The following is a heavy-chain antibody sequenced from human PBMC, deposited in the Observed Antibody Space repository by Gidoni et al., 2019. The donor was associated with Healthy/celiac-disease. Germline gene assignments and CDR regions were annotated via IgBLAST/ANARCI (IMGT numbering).Heavy chain of an antibody. CDR1: YG. Sequence: YGMHWVRQAPGKGLEWVAVIWYDGSNKYYADSVKGRFTISRDNSKNTLYLQMNSLRAEDTAVYYCAREAKDGTGTWFDPWGQGTLVTVSS. CDR3: AREAKDGTGTWFDP. J-gene: IGHJ5*02. D-gene: IGHD1-1*01. CDR2: IWYDGSNK. V-gene: IGHV3-33*01.